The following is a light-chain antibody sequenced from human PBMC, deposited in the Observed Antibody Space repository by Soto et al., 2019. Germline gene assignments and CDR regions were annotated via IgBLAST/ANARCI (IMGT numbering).Light chain of an antibody. V-gene: IGKV1-13*02. CDR1: QGITSA. CDR3: QQFNSYPIT. CDR2: IAS. J-gene: IGKJ5*01. Sequence: AIQVNPSPSYLSALVRDRNTITCRASQGITSALAWYQQKPGKAPKLLISIASSLESGVPSRFSGSGSGTDFTLTISSLQPEDFATYFCQQFNSYPITFGQGTRLEIK.